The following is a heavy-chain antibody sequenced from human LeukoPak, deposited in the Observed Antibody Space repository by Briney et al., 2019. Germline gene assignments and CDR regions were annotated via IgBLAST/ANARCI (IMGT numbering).Heavy chain of an antibody. CDR2: ISYDGRNK. V-gene: IGHV3-30*18. CDR1: GFTFSSYA. Sequence: GGSLRLSCAASGFTFSSYAMSWVRQAPGKGLEWVAIISYDGRNKYYADSVKGRFTISRDNSKNTLCLQMNSLRAEDTAVYHCAKDYGDSTGYYGMDVWGQGTTVAVSS. CDR3: AKDYGDSTGYYGMDV. D-gene: IGHD4-17*01. J-gene: IGHJ6*02.